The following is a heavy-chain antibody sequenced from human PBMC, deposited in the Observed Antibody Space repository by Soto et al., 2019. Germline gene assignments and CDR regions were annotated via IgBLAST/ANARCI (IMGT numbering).Heavy chain of an antibody. J-gene: IGHJ4*02. CDR1: GYTFTSYG. CDR3: ARDTRFLEWLPQPQYFDY. Sequence: ASVKVSCKASGYTFTSYGISWVRQAPGQGLEWMGWISAYNGNTNYAQKLQGRVTMTKDTSTSTAYMELRSLRSDDTAVYYCARDTRFLEWLPQPQYFDYWGQGTLVTVSS. V-gene: IGHV1-18*01. CDR2: ISAYNGNT. D-gene: IGHD3-3*01.